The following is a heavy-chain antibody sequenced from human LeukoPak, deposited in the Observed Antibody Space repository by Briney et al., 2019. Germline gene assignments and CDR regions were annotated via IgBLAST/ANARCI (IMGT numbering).Heavy chain of an antibody. CDR1: GFTFSNYA. Sequence: GGCLRLSCAASGFTFSNYAMSWVRQAPGKGLEWVSAISGSGGSTYYADSVKGRFTISRDNFENTLYLQMNSLRAEDTAVYYCAKSPRDYYDSSSPFDYWGQGTLVTVSS. CDR2: ISGSGGST. V-gene: IGHV3-23*01. D-gene: IGHD3-22*01. J-gene: IGHJ4*02. CDR3: AKSPRDYYDSSSPFDY.